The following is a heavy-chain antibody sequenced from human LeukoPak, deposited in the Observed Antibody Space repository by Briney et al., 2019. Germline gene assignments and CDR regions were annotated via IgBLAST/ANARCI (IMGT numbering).Heavy chain of an antibody. CDR2: ISYDGSNK. D-gene: IGHD3-10*01. J-gene: IGHJ4*02. Sequence: RGSPRLSCAASGFTFSTYAMHWVRQGPGKGLEWVAVISYDGSNKYYADSVKGRFTISRDNSKNTLYLQMSSLSAEDTAVYYCARTTTPHYYGSGSSALGYWGQGTLV. CDR3: ARTTTPHYYGSGSSALGY. CDR1: GFTFSTYA. V-gene: IGHV3-30-3*01.